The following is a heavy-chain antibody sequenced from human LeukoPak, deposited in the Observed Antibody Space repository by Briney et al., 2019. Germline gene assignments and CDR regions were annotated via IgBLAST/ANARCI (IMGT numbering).Heavy chain of an antibody. CDR1: GFTFSNYW. V-gene: IGHV3-74*01. D-gene: IGHD2-15*01. CDR3: ARELPFDY. J-gene: IGHJ4*02. Sequence: GGSRRLSCAASGFTFSNYWMHWVRQAPGKGLVWVSRIKSDGSRTDYADSVKGRFTISRDNAKNTLYLQMNSLRAEDTAVYYCARELPFDYWGQGTLVTVSS. CDR2: IKSDGSRT.